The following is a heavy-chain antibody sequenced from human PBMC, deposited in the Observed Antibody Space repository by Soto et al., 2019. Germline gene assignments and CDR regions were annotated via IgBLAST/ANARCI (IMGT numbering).Heavy chain of an antibody. J-gene: IGHJ6*02. D-gene: IGHD5-12*01. Sequence: GGSLRLSCAASGFTVSSSWMHWVRQAPGKGLVWVSRINSDDSSTSYADSVKGRFTISRDNAKNTLYLQMNSLRAEDTAVYYCTRGHLLYSGSGYYYYGMDVWRQGTTVTV. CDR3: TRGHLLYSGSGYYYYGMDV. CDR2: INSDDSST. CDR1: GFTVSSSW. V-gene: IGHV3-74*01.